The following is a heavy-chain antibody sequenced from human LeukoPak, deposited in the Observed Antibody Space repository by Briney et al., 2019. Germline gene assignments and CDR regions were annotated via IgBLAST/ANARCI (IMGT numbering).Heavy chain of an antibody. CDR2: IIPIFGTA. CDR1: GGTFSSYA. V-gene: IGHV1-69*05. CDR3: ARGPLDQLLFGDY. Sequence: ASVKVSCKASGGTFSSYAISWVRQAPGQGLEWMGGIIPIFGTANYAQKFQGRVTITTDESTSTAYMELSSLRSEDTAVYYCARGPLDQLLFGDYWSQGTLVTVSS. D-gene: IGHD2-2*01. J-gene: IGHJ4*02.